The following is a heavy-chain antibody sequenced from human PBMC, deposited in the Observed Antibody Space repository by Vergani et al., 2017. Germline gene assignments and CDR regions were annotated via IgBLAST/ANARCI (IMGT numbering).Heavy chain of an antibody. D-gene: IGHD2-2*01. V-gene: IGHV4-34*01. CDR1: GGSMSGYY. Sequence: QVRLQESGPGLVKPSETLSLTCSVSGGSMSGYYWSWIRQPPGKGLEWIGEINHSGSTNYNPSLKSRVTISVDTSKNQFSLKLSSVTAADTAVYYCANSGRCSSTSCYHYYGMDVWGQGTTVTVSS. CDR2: INHSGST. CDR3: ANSGRCSSTSCYHYYGMDV. J-gene: IGHJ6*02.